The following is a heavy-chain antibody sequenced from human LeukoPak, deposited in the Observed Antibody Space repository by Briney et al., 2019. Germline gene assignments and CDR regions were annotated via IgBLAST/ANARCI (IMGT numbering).Heavy chain of an antibody. J-gene: IGHJ4*02. D-gene: IGHD6-19*01. CDR1: GGSISNYY. Sequence: SETLSLTCTVSGGSISNYYWSWIRQPPGKGLEWIGYIYYSGSTNYNPSLKSRVTISVDTSKNQFSLKLSSVTAADTAVYYCARVNSGWYFDYWGQGTLVTVSS. V-gene: IGHV4-59*01. CDR2: IYYSGST. CDR3: ARVNSGWYFDY.